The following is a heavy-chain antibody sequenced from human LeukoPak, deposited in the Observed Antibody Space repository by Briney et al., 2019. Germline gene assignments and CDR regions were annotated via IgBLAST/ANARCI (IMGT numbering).Heavy chain of an antibody. D-gene: IGHD5-18*01. J-gene: IGHJ4*02. Sequence: PGGSLRLSCAASGFTFSTYAMTWVRQAPGKGLEWVANIKQDGSEKYCVDSVKGRFTISRDNAKNSLYLQMNSLRAEDTAVYYCAREAGIPPSTQQWPTSVDYWGQGTLVTVSS. V-gene: IGHV3-7*05. CDR2: IKQDGSEK. CDR3: AREAGIPPSTQQWPTSVDY. CDR1: GFTFSTYA.